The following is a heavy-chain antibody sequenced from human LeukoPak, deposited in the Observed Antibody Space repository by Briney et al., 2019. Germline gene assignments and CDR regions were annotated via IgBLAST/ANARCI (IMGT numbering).Heavy chain of an antibody. J-gene: IGHJ4*02. CDR3: ASLGGYQNGNFDH. CDR2: IFPSGTT. Sequence: PSETLSLTCAVSGYSISSGNHWGWIRQPPDKGLEWIGSIFPSGTTYYNPSLKSRVTISIYTSKNQFSLKLISVTAADTAVYYCASLGGYQNGNFDHWGQGTLVTVSS. CDR1: GYSISSGNH. D-gene: IGHD2-2*01. V-gene: IGHV4-38-2*01.